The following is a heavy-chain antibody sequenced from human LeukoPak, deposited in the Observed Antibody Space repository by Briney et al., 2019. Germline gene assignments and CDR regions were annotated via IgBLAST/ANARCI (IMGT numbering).Heavy chain of an antibody. V-gene: IGHV1-2*02. CDR1: GYTFTDYY. J-gene: IGHJ4*02. Sequence: ASVKVSCKASGYTFTDYYMRWVRQAPGQGLEWMGWINPKSGGTNYEQKFQDRVTMTRDTSISTAYMELSRLRSDDTAVYYCATDFHTSGFDFWGQGTLVTVSS. CDR3: ATDFHTSGFDF. D-gene: IGHD3-22*01. CDR2: INPKSGGT.